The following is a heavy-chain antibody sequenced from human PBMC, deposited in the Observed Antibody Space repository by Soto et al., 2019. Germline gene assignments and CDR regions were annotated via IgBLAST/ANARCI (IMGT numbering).Heavy chain of an antibody. J-gene: IGHJ6*02. CDR2: IIPIFGTA. Sequence: QVQLVQSGAEVKKPGSSVKVSCKASGGTFSSYAISWVRQAPGQGLEWMGGIIPIFGTANYAQKFQGRVTITADKSTSTAYMELSSLRSEDTAVYYCALPLTDGRQYYYYGMDVWGQGTTVTVSS. CDR1: GGTFSSYA. CDR3: ALPLTDGRQYYYYGMDV. V-gene: IGHV1-69*06.